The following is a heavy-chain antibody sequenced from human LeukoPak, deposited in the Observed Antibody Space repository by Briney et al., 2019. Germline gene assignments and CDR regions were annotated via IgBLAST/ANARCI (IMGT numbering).Heavy chain of an antibody. CDR1: GGSISSSSYY. Sequence: KPSETLSLTCTVSGGSISSSSYYWGWIRQPPGKGLEWIGSIYYSGSTYYNPSLKSRVTISVDTSKNQFSLKLSSVTAADTAVYYCARHGIVGATTRPGPFDASDIWGQGTMVTVSS. J-gene: IGHJ3*02. D-gene: IGHD1-26*01. V-gene: IGHV4-39*01. CDR3: ARHGIVGATTRPGPFDASDI. CDR2: IYYSGST.